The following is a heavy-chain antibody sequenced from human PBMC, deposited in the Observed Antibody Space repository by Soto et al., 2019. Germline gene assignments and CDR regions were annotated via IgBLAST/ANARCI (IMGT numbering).Heavy chain of an antibody. V-gene: IGHV3-15*01. CDR2: IKSKTDGGTT. CDR1: GFTFSNAW. D-gene: IGHD2-15*01. CDR3: TTAGDCSGGSCSDVPGMDV. Sequence: PGGSLRPSCAASGFTFSNAWMSWDRQAPGKGLEWVGRIKSKTDGGTTDYAAPVKGRFTISRDDSKNTLYLQMNSLKTEDTAVYYCTTAGDCSGGSCSDVPGMDVWGQGTTVTVSS. J-gene: IGHJ6*02.